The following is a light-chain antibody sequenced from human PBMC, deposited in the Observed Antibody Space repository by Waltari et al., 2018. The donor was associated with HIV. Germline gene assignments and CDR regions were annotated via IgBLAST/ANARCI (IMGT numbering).Light chain of an antibody. CDR2: GNT. V-gene: IGLV1-40*01. CDR1: SSIIGAASH. CDR3: QSYDSSLSAWV. Sequence: QSVLTRPPSLSVAPGQPVTISRTGYSSIIGAASHVHWYQQLPGTAPNLLIYGNTIRPSGVPDRFSGSKSGTSASLAITGLQADDEADYYCQSYDSSLSAWVFGGGTKLTVL. J-gene: IGLJ3*02.